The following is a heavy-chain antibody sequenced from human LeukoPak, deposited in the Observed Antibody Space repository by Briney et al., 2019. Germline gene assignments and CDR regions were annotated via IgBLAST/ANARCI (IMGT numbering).Heavy chain of an antibody. CDR1: GFTFSSYS. V-gene: IGHV3-21*01. CDR2: IGSTGAYI. D-gene: IGHD1-26*01. J-gene: IGHJ4*02. CDR3: ARDRWELLRSVDY. Sequence: GGSLRLSCAASGFTFSSYSMNWVRQAPGKGLEWVSSIGSTGAYIFYADSVKGRFTISRDNAKNSLYLQMNSLGAEDTAVYYCARDRWELLRSVDYWGQGTLVTVSS.